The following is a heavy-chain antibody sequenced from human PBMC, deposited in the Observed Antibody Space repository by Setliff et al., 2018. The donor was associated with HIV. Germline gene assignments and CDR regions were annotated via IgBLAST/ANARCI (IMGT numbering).Heavy chain of an antibody. CDR2: IYYSGST. V-gene: IGHV4-59*08. CDR3: ASRVYYYDSSGYLREEGFDP. Sequence: SETLSLTCTVSGGSISSYYWSWIRQPPGKGLEWIGYIYYSGSTNSNPSLKSRVTISVDTSKNQFSLKLTSVTAADTAMYYCASRVYYYDSSGYLREEGFDPWGQGTLVTVSS. J-gene: IGHJ5*02. D-gene: IGHD3-22*01. CDR1: GGSISSYY.